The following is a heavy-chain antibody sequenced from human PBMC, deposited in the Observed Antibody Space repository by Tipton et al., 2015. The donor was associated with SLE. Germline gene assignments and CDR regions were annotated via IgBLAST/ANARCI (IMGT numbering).Heavy chain of an antibody. Sequence: TLSLTCSVSIDSLRTYYWSWVRQPPGEGLEWVGYINYSGNTNYNPSLKSRVTISVDTSKTQVSLNLASVTAADAAVYYCARGEPEGLTTNTFDIWGQGTEVTVAS. D-gene: IGHD1-1*01. CDR3: ARGEPEGLTTNTFDI. V-gene: IGHV4-59*01. J-gene: IGHJ3*02. CDR1: IDSLRTYY. CDR2: INYSGNT.